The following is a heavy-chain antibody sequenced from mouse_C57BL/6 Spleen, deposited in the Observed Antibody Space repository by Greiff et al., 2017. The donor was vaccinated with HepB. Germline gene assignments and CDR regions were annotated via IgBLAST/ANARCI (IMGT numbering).Heavy chain of an antibody. J-gene: IGHJ4*01. CDR2: IYPGSGST. Sequence: VQLQQSGAELVKPGASVKMSCKASGYTFTSYWITWVKQRPGQGLEWIGDIYPGSGSTNYNEKFKSKATLTVDTSSSTAYMQLSSLTSEDSAVYYCARGPFYYYGSSYDYAMDYWGQGTSVTVSS. V-gene: IGHV1-55*01. CDR1: GYTFTSYW. D-gene: IGHD1-1*01. CDR3: ARGPFYYYGSSYDYAMDY.